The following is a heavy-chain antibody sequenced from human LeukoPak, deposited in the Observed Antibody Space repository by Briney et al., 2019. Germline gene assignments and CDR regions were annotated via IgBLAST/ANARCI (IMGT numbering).Heavy chain of an antibody. D-gene: IGHD2/OR15-2a*01. CDR2: INGDGSST. CDR3: ARAPRFNSYFDY. J-gene: IGHJ4*02. CDR1: GFTFSTCW. Sequence: GGSLRLSCAASGFTFSTCWMHWVRQAPGKGLVWVSRINGDGSSTTYADSVKGRFTISRDNAKNTMYLQMNSLRAEDTAVYYCARAPRFNSYFDYWGQRTLVTVSS. V-gene: IGHV3-74*01.